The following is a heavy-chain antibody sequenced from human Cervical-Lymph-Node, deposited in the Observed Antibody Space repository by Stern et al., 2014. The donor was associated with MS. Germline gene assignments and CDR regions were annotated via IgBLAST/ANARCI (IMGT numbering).Heavy chain of an antibody. CDR3: ARDRGLTHYFYGMDV. D-gene: IGHD3-10*01. CDR2: ATYDGSDQ. CDR1: GFTFSDYG. J-gene: IGHJ6*02. V-gene: IGHV3-30*03. Sequence: VQLVQSGGGVVQPGKSLRLSCAASGFTFSDYGMHWVRQAPGKGLEWVALATYDGSDQYYADSVKGRVTVSRDNSKNTVLLQMNGLRPEDTAVYFCARDRGLTHYFYGMDVWGQGTTVTVSS.